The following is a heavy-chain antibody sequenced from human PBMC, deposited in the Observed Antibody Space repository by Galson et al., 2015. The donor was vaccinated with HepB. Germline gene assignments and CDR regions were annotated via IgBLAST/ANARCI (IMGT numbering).Heavy chain of an antibody. D-gene: IGHD2-2*02. CDR2: ISSSSSTI. CDR1: GFTFSSYR. V-gene: IGHV3-48*01. J-gene: IGHJ3*02. Sequence: LSLSCAASGFTFSSYRMKWVRQAPGTGLEWVSYISSSSSTIYYADSVKGRFTISRDNAKNSLYLQMNSLRAEDTAVYYCAKVTEDIVVVPAAIWGAFDIWGQGTMVTVSS. CDR3: AKVTEDIVVVPAAIWGAFDI.